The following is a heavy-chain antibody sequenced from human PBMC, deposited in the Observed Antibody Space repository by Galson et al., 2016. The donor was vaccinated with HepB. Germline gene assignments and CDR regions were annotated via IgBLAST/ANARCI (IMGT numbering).Heavy chain of an antibody. Sequence: SLRLSCAASGFTFGSYAMTWVRQAPGKGLEWVSSITGSTGVTYYADSVRGRFTISRDNSKNTLYLQLNSLRTEDTGVYYCARADFHDFWSGYNDDRSYFYYVAMDVWGQGTLVTVSS. J-gene: IGHJ4*02. CDR3: ARADFHDFWSGYNDDRSYFYYVAMDV. V-gene: IGHV3-23*01. D-gene: IGHD3-3*01. CDR2: ITGSTGVT. CDR1: GFTFGSYA.